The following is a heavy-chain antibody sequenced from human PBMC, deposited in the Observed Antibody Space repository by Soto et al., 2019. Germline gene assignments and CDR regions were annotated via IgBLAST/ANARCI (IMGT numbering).Heavy chain of an antibody. CDR1: GGSFSGYY. J-gene: IGHJ4*02. CDR2: ISHSGST. CDR3: ARGPYSPTPFDY. Sequence: NPSETLSLTCAVYGGSFSGYYWSWIRQPPGKGLEWIGEISHSGSTNYNPSLKSRVTISVDTSKNQFSLKLSSVTAADTAVYYCARGPYSPTPFDYWGQGTLVTVSS. D-gene: IGHD5-18*01. V-gene: IGHV4-34*01.